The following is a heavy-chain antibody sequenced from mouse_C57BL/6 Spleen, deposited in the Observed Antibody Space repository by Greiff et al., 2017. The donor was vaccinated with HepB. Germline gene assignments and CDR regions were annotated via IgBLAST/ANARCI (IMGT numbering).Heavy chain of an antibody. J-gene: IGHJ2*01. CDR3: ARFITTVVATDY. CDR1: GYTFTSYW. Sequence: QVQLQQPGAELVKPGASVKLSCKASGYTFTSYWMHWVKQRPGQGLEWIGMIHPNSGSTNYNEKFKSKATLTVDKSSSTAYMQLSSLTSEDSAVDYCARFITTVVATDYWGQGTTLTVSS. D-gene: IGHD1-1*01. V-gene: IGHV1-64*01. CDR2: IHPNSGST.